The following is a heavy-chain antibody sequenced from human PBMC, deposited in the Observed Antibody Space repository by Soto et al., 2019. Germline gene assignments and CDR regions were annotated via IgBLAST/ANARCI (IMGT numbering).Heavy chain of an antibody. Sequence: ASVKVSCKVSGYTLTELSMHWVRQAPGKGLEWMGGFDPEDGETIYAQKFQGRVTMTEDTSTDTAYMELSSLRSEDTAVYYCARIADCSTTSCSFPSRFHVRGYYYYYGLDVWGQGTTVTVSS. J-gene: IGHJ6*02. D-gene: IGHD2-2*01. CDR3: ARIADCSTTSCSFPSRFHVRGYYYYYGLDV. CDR1: GYTLTELS. V-gene: IGHV1-24*01. CDR2: FDPEDGET.